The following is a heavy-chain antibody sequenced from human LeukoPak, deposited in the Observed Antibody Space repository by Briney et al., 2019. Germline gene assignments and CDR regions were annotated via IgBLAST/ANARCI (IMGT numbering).Heavy chain of an antibody. D-gene: IGHD3-3*01. V-gene: IGHV1-24*01. J-gene: IGHJ3*02. Sequence: ASVKVSCKVSGYTLTELSMHWVRQAPGKGLEWMGGFDPEDGETIYAQKFQGRVTMTEDTSTDTAYMELSSLRSEDTAVYYCATAPLPLRFLEWSELNAFDIWGQGTMVTVSS. CDR1: GYTLTELS. CDR3: ATAPLPLRFLEWSELNAFDI. CDR2: FDPEDGET.